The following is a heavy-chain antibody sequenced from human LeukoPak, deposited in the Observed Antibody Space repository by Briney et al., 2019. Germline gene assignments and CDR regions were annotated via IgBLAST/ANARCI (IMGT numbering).Heavy chain of an antibody. CDR2: IYYSGST. J-gene: IGHJ4*02. CDR3: ARDPERNYFDY. V-gene: IGHV4-59*01. CDR1: GVSISSYY. D-gene: IGHD5-24*01. Sequence: PSETLSLTCTVSGVSISSYYWSWIRLPPGKGLEWIGYIYYSGSTNYNPSLKSRVTISVDTSKNQFSLKLSSVTAADTAVYYCARDPERNYFDYWGQGTLVTVSS.